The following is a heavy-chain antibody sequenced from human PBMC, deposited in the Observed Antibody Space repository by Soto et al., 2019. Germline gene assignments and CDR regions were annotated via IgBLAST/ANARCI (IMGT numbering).Heavy chain of an antibody. Sequence: QVQLQESGPGLVKPSGTLSLTCAVSGGSISSDYWWTWVRQPPGKGLEWIAEMYHSGSTNYHPSLKSRVTISVDKSKNQISLRLSSVTAADTAVYDCARVLRSGWSRFDYWAQGNLVTVAS. J-gene: IGHJ4*02. CDR3: ARVLRSGWSRFDY. CDR1: GGSISSDYW. CDR2: MYHSGST. V-gene: IGHV4-4*02. D-gene: IGHD6-19*01.